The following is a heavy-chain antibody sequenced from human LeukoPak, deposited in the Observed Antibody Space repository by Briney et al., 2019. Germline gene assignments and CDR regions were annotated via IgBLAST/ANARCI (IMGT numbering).Heavy chain of an antibody. V-gene: IGHV3-30*18. CDR3: AKDGSITMVRGVRFYWYFDL. Sequence: GRSLRLSCAASGFTFSSYGMHWVRQAPGKGLEWVAVISYDGSNKYYADSVKGRFTISRDNSKNTLYLQMNSLRAEDTAMYYCAKDGSITMVRGVRFYWYFDLWGRGTLVTVSS. CDR1: GFTFSSYG. D-gene: IGHD3-10*01. CDR2: ISYDGSNK. J-gene: IGHJ2*01.